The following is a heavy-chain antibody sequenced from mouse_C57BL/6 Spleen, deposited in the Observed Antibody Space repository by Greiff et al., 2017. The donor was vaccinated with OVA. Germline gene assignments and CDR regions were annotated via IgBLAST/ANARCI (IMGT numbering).Heavy chain of an antibody. CDR1: GYTFTSYW. CDR2: IDPSDSYT. J-gene: IGHJ4*01. CDR3: ARRALGFMDY. Sequence: QVHVKQPGAELVKPGASVKLSCKASGYTFTSYWMQWVKQRPGQGLEWIGEIDPSDSYTNYNQKFKGKATLTVDTSSSTAYMQLSSLTSEDSAVYYCARRALGFMDYWGQGTSVTVSS. D-gene: IGHD4-1*01. V-gene: IGHV1-50*01.